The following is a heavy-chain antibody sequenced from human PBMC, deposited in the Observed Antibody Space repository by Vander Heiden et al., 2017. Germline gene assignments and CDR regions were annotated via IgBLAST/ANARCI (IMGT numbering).Heavy chain of an antibody. CDR1: GFTFDDYG. Sequence: EVQLVESGGGVVRPGGSLRPSCVTSGFTFDDYGMSWVRQIPGKGLEWVSGINWNGGGIAYADAVKGRFTISRDNAKKSLFLQMNNLRAEDTALYHCARSARNWFDPWGQGTPVTVSS. J-gene: IGHJ5*02. CDR3: ARSARNWFDP. V-gene: IGHV3-20*01. CDR2: INWNGGGI.